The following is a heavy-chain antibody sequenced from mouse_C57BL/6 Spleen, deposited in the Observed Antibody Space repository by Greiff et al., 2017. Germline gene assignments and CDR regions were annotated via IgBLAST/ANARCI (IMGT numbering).Heavy chain of an antibody. Sequence: VQLQQSGPELVKPGASVKIPCKASGYTFTDYNMDWVKQSHGKSLEWIGDINPNNGGTIYNQKFKGKATLTVDKSSSTAYMELRSLTSEDTAVDYCARTGYGSTYWYFDVWGTGTTVTVSS. CDR3: ARTGYGSTYWYFDV. CDR1: GYTFTDYN. J-gene: IGHJ1*03. V-gene: IGHV1-18*01. D-gene: IGHD1-1*01. CDR2: INPNNGGT.